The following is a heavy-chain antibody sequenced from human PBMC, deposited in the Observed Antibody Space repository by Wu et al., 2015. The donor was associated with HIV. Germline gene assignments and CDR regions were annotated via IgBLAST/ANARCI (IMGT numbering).Heavy chain of an antibody. J-gene: IGHJ6*02. V-gene: IGHV1-18*01. D-gene: IGHD3-10*01. CDR2: ISPDTGKT. Sequence: QLHLVQSGPETKRPGASVRVSCKASGYTFIDYGVAWVRQAPGQGLEWMGWISPDTGKTNYGQNFHARVTLTTDTSVTTAYMELNNLKSDDTAVYYCARGTITMVRGLMNQYFYFYGMDVWGQGTTISVSS. CDR3: ARGTITMVRGLMNQYFYFYGMDV. CDR1: GYTFIDYG.